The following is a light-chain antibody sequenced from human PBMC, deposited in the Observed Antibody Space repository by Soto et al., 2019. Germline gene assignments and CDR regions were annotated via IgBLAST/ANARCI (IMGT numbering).Light chain of an antibody. CDR2: KAC. V-gene: IGKV1-5*03. CDR3: QQYNSYSWT. CDR1: QSISSW. Sequence: DIQMTQSPSTLSASVGDRVTITCRASQSISSWLAWYQQKPGKAPKLLIYKACSLQSGVPSRFSGSGSGTEFTLTISSMQPDDFATYYCQQYNSYSWTFGRGTKVEIK. J-gene: IGKJ1*01.